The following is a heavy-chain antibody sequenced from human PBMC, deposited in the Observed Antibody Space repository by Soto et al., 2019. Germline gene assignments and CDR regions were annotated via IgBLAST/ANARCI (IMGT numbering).Heavy chain of an antibody. CDR2: ISYDGSNK. Sequence: PGGSLRLSCAASGFTFSSYAMHWVRQAPGKGLEWVAVISYDGSNKYYADSVKGRFTISRDNSKNTLYLQMNSLRAEDTAVYYCARAYSSCWYGPYYYYYYGMDVWGQGTTVTVSS. CDR3: ARAYSSCWYGPYYYYYYGMDV. J-gene: IGHJ6*02. V-gene: IGHV3-30-3*01. CDR1: GFTFSSYA. D-gene: IGHD6-13*01.